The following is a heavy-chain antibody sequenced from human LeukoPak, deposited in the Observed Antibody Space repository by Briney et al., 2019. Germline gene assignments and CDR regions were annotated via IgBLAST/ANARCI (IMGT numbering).Heavy chain of an antibody. CDR2: IYTSGST. J-gene: IGHJ4*02. CDR1: GGSISSGSYY. Sequence: PSETLSLTCTVSGGSISSGSYYWSWIRQPAGKGLEWIGRIYTSGSTNCNPSLKSRVTISVDTSKNQFSLKLSSVTAADTAVYYCASSYDFWSGYYDYWGQGTLVTVSS. CDR3: ASSYDFWSGYYDY. V-gene: IGHV4-61*02. D-gene: IGHD3-3*01.